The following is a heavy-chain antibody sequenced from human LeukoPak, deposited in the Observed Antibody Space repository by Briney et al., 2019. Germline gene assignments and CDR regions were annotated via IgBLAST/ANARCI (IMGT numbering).Heavy chain of an antibody. J-gene: IGHJ4*02. CDR1: GFTFSSYG. D-gene: IGHD6-13*01. V-gene: IGHV3-30*02. Sequence: GGSLRLSCAASGFTFSSYGMHWVRQAPGKGLEWVAFIRYDGSNKYYADSVKGRFTISRDNSKNTLYLQMNSLRAEDTAVYYCAKPATLEYSSSWYYFDYWGQGTLVTVSS. CDR3: AKPATLEYSSSWYYFDY. CDR2: IRYDGSNK.